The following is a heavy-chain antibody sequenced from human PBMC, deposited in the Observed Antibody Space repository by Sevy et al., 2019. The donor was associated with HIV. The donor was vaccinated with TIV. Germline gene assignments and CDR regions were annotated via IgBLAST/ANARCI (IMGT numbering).Heavy chain of an antibody. CDR3: ARRSWNFDAFDI. CDR1: GFTFSSYA. CDR2: ISGSGGST. J-gene: IGHJ3*02. Sequence: GGSLRLSCAASGFTFSSYAMSWVRQAPGKGLEWVSAISGSGGSTYYAYSVKGRFTISRDNSKNTLYLQMNSLRAEDTAVYYCARRSWNFDAFDIWGQGTMVTVSS. V-gene: IGHV3-23*01. D-gene: IGHD1-7*01.